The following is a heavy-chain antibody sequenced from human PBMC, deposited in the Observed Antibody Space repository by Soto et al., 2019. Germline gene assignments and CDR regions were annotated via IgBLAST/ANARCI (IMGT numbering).Heavy chain of an antibody. V-gene: IGHV3-23*01. CDR1: GFTFSSYA. J-gene: IGHJ4*02. D-gene: IGHD3-3*01. Sequence: LRLSCAASGFTFSSYAMSWVRQAPGKGLEWVSAISGSGGSTYYADSVKGRFTISRDNSKNTLYLQMNSLRAEDTAVYYCAKNVDGTIFGVVIPFDYWGQGTLVTVSS. CDR3: AKNVDGTIFGVVIPFDY. CDR2: ISGSGGST.